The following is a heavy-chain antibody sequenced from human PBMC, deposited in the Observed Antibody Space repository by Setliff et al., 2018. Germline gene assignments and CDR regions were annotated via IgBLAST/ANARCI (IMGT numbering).Heavy chain of an antibody. CDR2: TIPVFGTT. V-gene: IGHV1-69*05. J-gene: IGHJ6*03. CDR3: AREGVHTWSSTDYHYYMDV. CDR1: GGTFSSYG. D-gene: IGHD2-21*01. Sequence: SVKVSCKASGGTFSSYGISWVRQAPGRGLEWMGGTIPVFGTTDYAQKFQGRVTIMTDESTSTAYMELSSLTSEDTAVYYCAREGVHTWSSTDYHYYMDVWGKGTTGTVS.